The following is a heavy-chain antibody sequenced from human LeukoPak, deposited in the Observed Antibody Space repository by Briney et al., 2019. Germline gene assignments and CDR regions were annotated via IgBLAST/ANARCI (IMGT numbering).Heavy chain of an antibody. J-gene: IGHJ4*02. Sequence: ASVKVSCKASGGTFSSYAISWVRQAPGQGLEWMGRIIPILGIANYAQKFQGRVTITADKSTSTAYMELSSLRSEDTAVYYCAFNRYYYDSSGSEDWGQGTLVTVSS. D-gene: IGHD3-22*01. CDR2: IIPILGIA. CDR3: AFNRYYYDSSGSED. CDR1: GGTFSSYA. V-gene: IGHV1-69*04.